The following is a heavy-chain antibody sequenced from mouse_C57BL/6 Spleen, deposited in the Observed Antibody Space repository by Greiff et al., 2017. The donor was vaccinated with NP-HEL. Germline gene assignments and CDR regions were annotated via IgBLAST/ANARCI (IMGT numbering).Heavy chain of an antibody. Sequence: EVKVMESEGGLVQPGSSMKLSCTASGFTFSDYYMAWVRQVPEKGLEWVANINYDGSSTYYLDSLKSRFIISRDNAKNILYLQMSSLKSEDTATYYCARDGYYFDYWGQGTTLTVSS. J-gene: IGHJ2*01. CDR2: INYDGSST. V-gene: IGHV5-16*01. D-gene: IGHD2-2*01. CDR1: GFTFSDYY. CDR3: ARDGYYFDY.